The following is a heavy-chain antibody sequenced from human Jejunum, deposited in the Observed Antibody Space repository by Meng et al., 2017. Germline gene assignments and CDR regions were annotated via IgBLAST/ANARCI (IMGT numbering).Heavy chain of an antibody. Sequence: HIALKESGPTTSQPPHTFLSPVTLPGLVLSTGVMAVCWIRQSPGQALEWLALIYWDDDQRYSPSLKNRINITKDTSKNQVFLTMTNILPVDTGTYYCAHAPSGNELLDFDFWGQGILVTVSS. D-gene: IGHD1-26*01. CDR3: AHAPSGNELLDFDF. CDR2: IYWDDDQ. J-gene: IGHJ4*02. CDR1: GLVLSTGVMA. V-gene: IGHV2-5*02.